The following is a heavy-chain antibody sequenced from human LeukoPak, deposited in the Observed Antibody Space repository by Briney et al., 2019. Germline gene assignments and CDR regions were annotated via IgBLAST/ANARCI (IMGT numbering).Heavy chain of an antibody. Sequence: GASVKVSCKASGGTFSSYAINWVRQAPGQGLEWMGGIIPIFGTANYAQKFQGRVTITADKSTSTAYMELSSLRSEDTAVYYCARGPLGIVGATIADYWGQGTLVTVSS. V-gene: IGHV1-69*06. CDR2: IIPIFGTA. CDR1: GGTFSSYA. CDR3: ARGPLGIVGATIADY. J-gene: IGHJ4*02. D-gene: IGHD1-26*01.